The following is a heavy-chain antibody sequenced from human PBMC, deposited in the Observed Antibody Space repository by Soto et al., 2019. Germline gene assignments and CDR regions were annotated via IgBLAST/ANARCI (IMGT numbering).Heavy chain of an antibody. CDR3: ARHYSSAWYKVDS. CDR1: GDSMSLYY. D-gene: IGHD6-13*01. Sequence: QVQLQESGPGPLKPSETLSLTCSVSGDSMSLYYWSWIRQPPGKGLEWIGYIYYDGSTNYNPSLKGRVITSIDTSKNQFSLSLWSVTPADTAVYYCARHYSSAWYKVDSWGQGTLVTVAS. V-gene: IGHV4-59*01. J-gene: IGHJ4*02. CDR2: IYYDGST.